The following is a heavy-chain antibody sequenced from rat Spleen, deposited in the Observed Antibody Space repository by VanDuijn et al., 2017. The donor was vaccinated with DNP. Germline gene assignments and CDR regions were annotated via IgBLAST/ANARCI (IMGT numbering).Heavy chain of an antibody. D-gene: IGHD4-3*01. J-gene: IGHJ2*01. CDR2: ISSGGSHT. Sequence: EVQLVESGGGLVQPGRSLKLSCAASGFTFSDYYMAWVRQAPTKGLEWVASISSGGSHTYYRDSVKGRFTISRDNAKTTLYLQMNSLRSEDMATYYCIRWNSGHFDYWGQGVMVAVSS. V-gene: IGHV5-25*01. CDR1: GFTFSDYY. CDR3: IRWNSGHFDY.